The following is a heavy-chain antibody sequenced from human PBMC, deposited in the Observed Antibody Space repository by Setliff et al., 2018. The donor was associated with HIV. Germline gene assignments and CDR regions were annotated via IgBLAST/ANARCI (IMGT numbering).Heavy chain of an antibody. CDR3: ARHHQTGFYYYYMDI. CDR1: GGSISSSNW. J-gene: IGHJ6*03. V-gene: IGHV4-4*02. Sequence: SETLSLTCAVSGGSISSSNWWSWVRQPPGKGLEWIGEIYHGGSTSYNPSLKSRVTISVDTSKNQFSLRLSSVTAADTAVYYCARHHQTGFYYYYMDIWGKGTTVTVSS. CDR2: IYHGGST. D-gene: IGHD7-27*01.